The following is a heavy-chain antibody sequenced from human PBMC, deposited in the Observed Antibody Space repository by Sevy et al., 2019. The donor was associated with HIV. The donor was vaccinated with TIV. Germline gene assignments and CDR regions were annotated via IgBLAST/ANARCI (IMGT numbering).Heavy chain of an antibody. D-gene: IGHD2-2*01. Sequence: GGSLRLSCAASGFTFSNYWMHWVRQAPGKGLVWVSRIKTDGSNRDSADSVKGRFFISRDNAKNLVYLQMNRLSAEDTAVYYCAREGDTVLVPTAVDAFDFWGQGTMVTVSS. CDR3: AREGDTVLVPTAVDAFDF. CDR1: GFTFSNYW. J-gene: IGHJ3*01. V-gene: IGHV3-74*01. CDR2: IKTDGSNR.